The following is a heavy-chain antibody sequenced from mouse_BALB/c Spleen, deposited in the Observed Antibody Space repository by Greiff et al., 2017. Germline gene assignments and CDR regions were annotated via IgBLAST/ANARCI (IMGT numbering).Heavy chain of an antibody. CDR1: GYTFTSYW. V-gene: IGHV1-7*01. D-gene: IGHD4-1*01. CDR2: INPSTGYT. J-gene: IGHJ2*01. Sequence: VKLQESGAELAKPGVSVKMSCKASGYTFTSYWMHWVKQRPGQGLEWIGYINPSTGYTEYNQKFKDKATLTADKSSSTAYMQLSSLTSEDSAVYYCARFLTGYYFDYWGQGTTLTVSS. CDR3: ARFLTGYYFDY.